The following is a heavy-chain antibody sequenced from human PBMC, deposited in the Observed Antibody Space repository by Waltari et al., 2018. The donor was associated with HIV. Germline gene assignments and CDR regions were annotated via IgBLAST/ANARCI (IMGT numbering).Heavy chain of an antibody. CDR1: GFTFDTFS. CDR3: ARSIPNTADSRYYGMDV. J-gene: IGHJ6*01. CDR2: ISSGGGYI. D-gene: IGHD3-22*01. V-gene: IGHV3-21*02. Sequence: VQLMESGGGLFRPGGSLRLSCVVSGFTFDTFSMTWVRQAPGKGLEWVSLISSGGGYIYYADSVKGRFTISRDNAKDSLFLQMDSLGVEDTAVYFCARSIPNTADSRYYGMDVWGQGTAVTVSS.